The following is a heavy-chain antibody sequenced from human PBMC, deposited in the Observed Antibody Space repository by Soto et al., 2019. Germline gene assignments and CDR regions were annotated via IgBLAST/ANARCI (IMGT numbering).Heavy chain of an antibody. J-gene: IGHJ4*02. D-gene: IGHD6-19*01. V-gene: IGHV4-28*01. Sequence: PSETLSLTCAVSGYSINSHNWWGWIRQPPGKGLEWLGHIDYRGSSYYNPSLQRRVIISLDTTKNHFSLSLSSVTAVDTAVYYCVRKDNIAVAGSFDYWGQGALVTVSS. CDR2: IDYRGSS. CDR3: VRKDNIAVAGSFDY. CDR1: GYSINSHNW.